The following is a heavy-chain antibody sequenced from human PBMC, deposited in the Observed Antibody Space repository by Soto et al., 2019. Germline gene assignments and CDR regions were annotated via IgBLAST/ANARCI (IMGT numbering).Heavy chain of an antibody. V-gene: IGHV4-4*07. CDR3: ARGKHDRSGNLDY. J-gene: IGHJ4*02. CDR1: GGSISSFY. Sequence: QVQLQESGPGLVKPSETLSLTCTVSGGSISSFYWSWLRQPAGKGLEWIVRIYASGSTNYNPSLKRRVTMSVDTSKNQVSLKLSSVTAADTAVYYCARGKHDRSGNLDYWGQGTLVTVSS. D-gene: IGHD3-22*01. CDR2: IYASGST.